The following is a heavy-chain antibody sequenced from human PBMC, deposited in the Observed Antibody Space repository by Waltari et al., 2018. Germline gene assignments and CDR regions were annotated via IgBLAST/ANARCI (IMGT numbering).Heavy chain of an antibody. CDR1: GYPISSGWY. D-gene: IGHD1-26*01. J-gene: IGHJ5*02. V-gene: IGHV4-38-2*01. Sequence: QVQLQESGPGLVKPSETLSLTCGVSGYPISSGWYWGWIRQPPGNNLEWIGVIYPTGSTYYNSSLKSRVTISVDTSKNEFSLNLFSVTAADTAVYYCARRASGSGSFYDHWGPGTLVTVSS. CDR2: IYPTGST. CDR3: ARRASGSGSFYDH.